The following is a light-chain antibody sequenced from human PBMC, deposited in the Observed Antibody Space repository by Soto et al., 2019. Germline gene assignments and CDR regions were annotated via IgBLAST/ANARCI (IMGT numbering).Light chain of an antibody. CDR3: SSYRSSSPLYV. V-gene: IGLV2-14*01. CDR1: SSDVGGYNY. J-gene: IGLJ1*01. Sequence: QSALTQPASVSGSPGQSITMSCTGASSDVGGYNYVSWYQQHPGKAPKLMIFEVSNRPSGVSHRFSGSKSANTASLTISGLQPEDEADYYCSSYRSSSPLYVFGTGTKVTVL. CDR2: EVS.